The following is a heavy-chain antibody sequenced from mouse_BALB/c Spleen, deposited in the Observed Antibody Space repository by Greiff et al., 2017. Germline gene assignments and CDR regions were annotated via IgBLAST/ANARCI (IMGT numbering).Heavy chain of an antibody. J-gene: IGHJ4*01. CDR3: ARHADGSSMHY. D-gene: IGHD2-3*01. V-gene: IGHV5-6*01. CDR1: GFTFSSYG. CDR2: ISSGGSYT. Sequence: VQLKESGGDLVKPGGSLKLSCAASGFTFSSYGMSWVRQTPDKRLEWVATISSGGSYTYYPDSVKGRFTISRDNAKNTLYLQMSSLKSEDTAMYYCARHADGSSMHYWGQGTSVTVSS.